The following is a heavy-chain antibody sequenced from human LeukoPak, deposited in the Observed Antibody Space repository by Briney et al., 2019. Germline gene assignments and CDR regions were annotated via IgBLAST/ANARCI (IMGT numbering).Heavy chain of an antibody. CDR3: ARGRSAMRMDV. V-gene: IGHV1-8*03. Sequence: ASVKVSCKASGYTFSDYNLYWVRQATGQGLEWMGWMNPSSGSTGYAQKFQGRVTISRNISISTAYMELSTLRSEDTAVYYCARGRSAMRMDVWGKGTTVTVSS. CDR1: GYTFSDYN. D-gene: IGHD2-2*01. CDR2: MNPSSGST. J-gene: IGHJ6*04.